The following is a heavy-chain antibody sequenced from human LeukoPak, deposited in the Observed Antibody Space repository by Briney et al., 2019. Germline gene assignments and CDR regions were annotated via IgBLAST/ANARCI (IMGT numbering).Heavy chain of an antibody. CDR2: IIPIFGTA. V-gene: IGHV1-69*01. D-gene: IGHD3-16*01. CDR3: ASGEGGAAFDI. CDR1: GGTFSSYA. J-gene: IGHJ3*02. Sequence: ASVKVSCKASGGTFSSYAISWVRQAPGQGLEWMGGIIPIFGTANYAQKFQGRVTITADESTSTAYMERSSRTSEDTAVYYCASGEGGAAFDIWGQGTMVTVSS.